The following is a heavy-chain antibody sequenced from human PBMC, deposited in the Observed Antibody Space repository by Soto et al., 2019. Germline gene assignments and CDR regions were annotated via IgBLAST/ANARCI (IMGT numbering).Heavy chain of an antibody. CDR1: GYTFTCYG. Sequence: ASVKVSCKVSGYTFTCYGISWVRQAPGQGLEWMGWISAYNGNTNYAQKLQGRVTMTTDTSTSTAYMELRSLRSDDTAVYYCARGYVLRYFAWLLSEPWGKGTLVTVSS. V-gene: IGHV1-18*01. CDR2: ISAYNGNT. D-gene: IGHD3-9*01. CDR3: ARGYVLRYFAWLLSEP. J-gene: IGHJ5*02.